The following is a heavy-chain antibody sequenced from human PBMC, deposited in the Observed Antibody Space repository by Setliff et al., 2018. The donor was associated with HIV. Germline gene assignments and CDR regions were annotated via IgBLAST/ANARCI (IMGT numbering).Heavy chain of an antibody. J-gene: IGHJ3*02. V-gene: IGHV4-59*01. CDR3: ARDRPPSTVDMLGAFDR. CDR1: RGSISRYY. D-gene: IGHD4-17*01. CDR2: IYCTGTT. Sequence: PSETLSLTCTVSRGSISRYYWSWIRQPPGKGLEWIGYIYCTGTTKYNPSLKSRVTMSVDTSKNQLSLKLSSLTAADTAVYYCARDRPPSTVDMLGAFDRWGQGTMVTVSS.